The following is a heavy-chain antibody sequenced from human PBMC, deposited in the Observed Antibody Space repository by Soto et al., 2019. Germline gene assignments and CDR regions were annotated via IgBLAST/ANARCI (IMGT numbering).Heavy chain of an antibody. J-gene: IGHJ4*02. D-gene: IGHD3-10*01. CDR3: ARLNLRPITMVRGVPYYFDY. Sequence: GESLKISCKGFGNSFTTYWIGWVRQMPGKGLEWMGIIYPADSDTRYSPSFQGQVTISADKSISTAYLQWSSLKASDTAMYYRARLNLRPITMVRGVPYYFDYWGQGTLVTVSS. CDR2: IYPADSDT. V-gene: IGHV5-51*01. CDR1: GNSFTTYW.